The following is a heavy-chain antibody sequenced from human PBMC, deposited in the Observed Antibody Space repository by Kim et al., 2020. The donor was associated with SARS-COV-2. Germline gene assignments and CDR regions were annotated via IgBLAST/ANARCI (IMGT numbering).Heavy chain of an antibody. CDR1: GFNLGNYW. CDR2: INSDGTTI. V-gene: IGHV3-74*01. Sequence: GGSLRLSCAASGFNLGNYWMHWVRRVPGKVLVWISRINSDGTTITSVDSVRGRFTISRDNARNTLSLQLDSLTVEDTAMYYFARTGILNTGCCPLAFNI. CDR3: ARTGILNTGCCPLAFNI. D-gene: IGHD3-10*01. J-gene: IGHJ3*02.